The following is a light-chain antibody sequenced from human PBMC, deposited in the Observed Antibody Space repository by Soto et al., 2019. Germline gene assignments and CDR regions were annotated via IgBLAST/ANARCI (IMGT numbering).Light chain of an antibody. CDR2: DVS. Sequence: QSALTQPASVSGSPGQSITISCTGTSSDVGGYNYVSWYQQHPGKAPKLMIYDVSNRPSGVSNRFSGSKSGNTASLTISGLHAEDEADYYCSSYTSSSTLRVFGGGPKLTAL. CDR1: SSDVGGYNY. V-gene: IGLV2-14*01. J-gene: IGLJ2*01. CDR3: SSYTSSSTLRV.